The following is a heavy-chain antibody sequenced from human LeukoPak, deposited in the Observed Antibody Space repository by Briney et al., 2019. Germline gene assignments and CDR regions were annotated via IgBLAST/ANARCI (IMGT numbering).Heavy chain of an antibody. Sequence: PGGSLRLSCAASGFTFSGSAMHWVRQASGKGLEWVGRIRSKANNYATAYAASVKGRYTVSRDDSNNTAYLQMNSLRTEDTAVYYCTRTSMLAAFDYWGQGTLVTVSS. D-gene: IGHD2/OR15-2a*01. V-gene: IGHV3-73*01. CDR3: TRTSMLAAFDY. J-gene: IGHJ4*02. CDR1: GFTFSGSA. CDR2: IRSKANNYAT.